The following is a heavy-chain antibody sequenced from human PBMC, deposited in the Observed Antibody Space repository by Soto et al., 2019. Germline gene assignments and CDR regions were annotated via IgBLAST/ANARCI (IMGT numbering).Heavy chain of an antibody. J-gene: IGHJ4*02. CDR1: GGSISSGGYP. CDR3: ARRTGGLGSYFDY. D-gene: IGHD3-10*01. V-gene: IGHV4-30-2*01. Sequence: SETLSLTCAVSGGSISSGGYPWSWIRQPPGKGLEWIGYIYHSGSTYYNPSLKSRVTISVDRSKNQFSLKLSSVTAADTAVYYCARRTGGLGSYFDYWGQGTLVTVSS. CDR2: IYHSGST.